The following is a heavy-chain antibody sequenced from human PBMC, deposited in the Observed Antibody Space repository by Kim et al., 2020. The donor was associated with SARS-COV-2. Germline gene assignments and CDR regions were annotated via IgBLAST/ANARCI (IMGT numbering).Heavy chain of an antibody. V-gene: IGHV3-74*01. J-gene: IGHJ6*02. CDR3: ARGGFLLYYYYYYGMDV. D-gene: IGHD2-15*01. Sequence: VKGRFTISRDNAKNTLYLQMNSLRAEDTAVYYCARGGFLLYYYYYYGMDVWGQGTTVTVSS.